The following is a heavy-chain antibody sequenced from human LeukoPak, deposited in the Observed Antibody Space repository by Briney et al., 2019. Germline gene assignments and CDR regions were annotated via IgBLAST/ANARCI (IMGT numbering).Heavy chain of an antibody. J-gene: IGHJ4*02. CDR3: AVVTTTTFDY. CDR2: IYYSGTT. CDR1: GGSISSSSYY. Sequence: PSETLSLTCTVSGGSISSSSYYWGWIRQPPGKGLEWIGSIYYSGTTYYNPSLKSRVTIFVDTPKNQFSLKLSSVTAADTAVYYCAVVTTTTFDYWGQGTLVTVSS. V-gene: IGHV4-39*01. D-gene: IGHD4-23*01.